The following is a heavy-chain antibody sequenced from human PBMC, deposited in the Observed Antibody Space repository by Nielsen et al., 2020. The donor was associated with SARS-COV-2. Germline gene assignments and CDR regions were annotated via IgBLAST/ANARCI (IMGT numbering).Heavy chain of an antibody. J-gene: IGHJ4*02. CDR1: GFTFSDYY. V-gene: IGHV3-23*01. Sequence: GESLKISCAASGFTFSDYYMSWIRQAPGKGLEWVSAISGSGGSTYYADSVKGRFTISRDNSKNTLYLQMNSLRAEDTAVYYCAKVLRAATPEDIVVVVEGFDYWGQGTLVTVSS. CDR2: ISGSGGST. CDR3: AKVLRAATPEDIVVVVEGFDY. D-gene: IGHD2-15*01.